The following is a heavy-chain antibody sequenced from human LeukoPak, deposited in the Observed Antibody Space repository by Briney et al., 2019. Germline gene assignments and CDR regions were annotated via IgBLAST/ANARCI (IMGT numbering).Heavy chain of an antibody. CDR1: RASISSPYY. V-gene: IGHV4-38-2*01. CDR3: ASQISSRTLWFDP. CDR2: VFHTGST. J-gene: IGHJ5*02. Sequence: SETLSLTCAVSRASISSPYYWAWIRQSPGKGLECIGSVFHTGSTYYNPSLKSRVTISLDTSQNQFSLKMRSVTAADTAVYYCASQISSRTLWFDPWGQGILVSVSS. D-gene: IGHD2-2*01.